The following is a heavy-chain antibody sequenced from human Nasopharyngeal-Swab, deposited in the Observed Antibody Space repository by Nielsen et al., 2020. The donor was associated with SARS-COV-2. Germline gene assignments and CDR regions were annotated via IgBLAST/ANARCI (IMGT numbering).Heavy chain of an antibody. CDR3: ARDFDY. V-gene: IGHV4-59*13. J-gene: IGHJ4*02. CDR2: IYYSGST. CDR1: GGSISSYY. Sequence: SETLSLTCTVSGGSISSYYWSWIRQPPGKGLEWIGYIYYSGSTNYNPSLKSRVTISVDASKNQFSLKLSSVTAADTAVYYCARDFDYWGQGTLVTVSS.